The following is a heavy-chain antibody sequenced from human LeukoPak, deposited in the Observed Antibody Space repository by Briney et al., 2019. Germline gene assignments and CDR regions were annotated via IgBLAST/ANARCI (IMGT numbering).Heavy chain of an antibody. V-gene: IGHV4-38-2*01. CDR1: GYSFSSGHY. Sequence: SETLSLTCAVSGYSFSSGHYWGWIRQPPGKGLEWIGSIYHGGDTYYNPSLMSRVTISVDTSKNQFSLKVSSVTAADTAVYYCAAGQQLERPYFDYWGQGTQVTVSS. J-gene: IGHJ4*02. D-gene: IGHD6-13*01. CDR3: AAGQQLERPYFDY. CDR2: IYHGGDT.